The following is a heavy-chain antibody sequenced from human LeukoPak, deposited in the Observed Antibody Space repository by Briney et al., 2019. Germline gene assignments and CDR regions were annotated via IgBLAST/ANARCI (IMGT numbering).Heavy chain of an antibody. CDR1: GGAFSSYA. J-gene: IGHJ5*02. Sequence: ASVKVSCKASGGAFSSYAISWVRQAPGQGLEWMGGIIPIFGTANYAQKFQGRVTIPADESTSTAYMELSSLRSEDTAVYYCARDGPAYNWNDVGWFDPWGQGTLVTVSS. D-gene: IGHD1-20*01. CDR3: ARDGPAYNWNDVGWFDP. V-gene: IGHV1-69*13. CDR2: IIPIFGTA.